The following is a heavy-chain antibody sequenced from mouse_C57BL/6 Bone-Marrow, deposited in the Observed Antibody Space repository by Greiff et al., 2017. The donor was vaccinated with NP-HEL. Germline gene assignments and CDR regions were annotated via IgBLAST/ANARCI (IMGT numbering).Heavy chain of an antibody. J-gene: IGHJ1*03. CDR3: ARSNWDWYFDV. Sequence: EVKLVESGGGLVQSGRSLRLSCATSGFTFSDFYMEWVRQAPGKGLEWIAASRNKANDYTTEYSASVKGRFIVSRDTSQSILYLQMNALRAEDTAIYYCARSNWDWYFDVWGTGTTVTVSS. D-gene: IGHD4-1*01. CDR1: GFTFSDFY. V-gene: IGHV7-1*01. CDR2: SRNKANDYTT.